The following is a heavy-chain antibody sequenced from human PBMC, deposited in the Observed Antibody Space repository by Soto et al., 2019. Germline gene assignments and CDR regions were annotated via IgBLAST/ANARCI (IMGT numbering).Heavy chain of an antibody. Sequence: PGESLKTSCKGSGYSFTSYWISWGRQMPGKGLERMGSIDPSDSYTNYSPSFQGHVTIPADKSISSACLQWSSLKASDTAMYYCARLRPDISSVHFDYWRQGTLVTVSS. CDR3: ARLRPDISSVHFDY. D-gene: IGHD2-15*01. J-gene: IGHJ4*02. CDR2: IDPSDSYT. CDR1: GYSFTSYW. V-gene: IGHV5-10-1*01.